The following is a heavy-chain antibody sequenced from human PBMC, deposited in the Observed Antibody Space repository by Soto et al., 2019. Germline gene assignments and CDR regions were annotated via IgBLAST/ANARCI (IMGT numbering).Heavy chain of an antibody. CDR1: GFTFSSYA. V-gene: IGHV3-23*01. D-gene: IGHD3-3*01. J-gene: IGHJ5*02. CDR2: ISGSGGST. CDR3: AKDGTRTYYDFWSGSTLRYNWFDP. Sequence: GSLRLSCAASGFTFSSYAMSWVRLAPGKGLEWVSAISGSGGSTYYADSVKGRFTISRDNSKNTLYLQMNSLRAEDTAVYYCAKDGTRTYYDFWSGSTLRYNWFDPWGQGTLVTVSS.